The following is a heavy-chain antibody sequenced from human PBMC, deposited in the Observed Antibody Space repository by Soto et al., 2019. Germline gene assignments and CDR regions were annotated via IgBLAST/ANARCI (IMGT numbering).Heavy chain of an antibody. D-gene: IGHD2-2*01. V-gene: IGHV4-31*03. CDR2: IYYSGST. J-gene: IGHJ3*02. CDR3: ASGRIVVVPAARKKVGENAFDI. CDR1: GGSISSGGYY. Sequence: ASETLSLTCTVSGGSISSGGYYWSWIRRHPGKGLEWIGYIYYSGSTYYNPSLKSRVTISVDTSKNQFSLKLSSVTAADTAVYYCASGRIVVVPAARKKVGENAFDIWGQGTMVTVSS.